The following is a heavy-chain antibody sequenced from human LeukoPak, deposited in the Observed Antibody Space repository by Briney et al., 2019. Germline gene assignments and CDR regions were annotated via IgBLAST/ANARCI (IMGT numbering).Heavy chain of an antibody. CDR3: ARESSSPPVLEWLIIYYYMDV. J-gene: IGHJ6*03. V-gene: IGHV4-4*07. D-gene: IGHD3-3*01. CDR2: IYTSGST. Sequence: SETLSLTCTVSGGSISSYYWSWIRQPAGKGLEWIGRIYTSGSTNYNPSLKSRVTMSVDTSKNQFSLKLSSVTAADTAVYYCARESSSPPVLEWLIIYYYMDVWGKGTTVTVSS. CDR1: GGSISSYY.